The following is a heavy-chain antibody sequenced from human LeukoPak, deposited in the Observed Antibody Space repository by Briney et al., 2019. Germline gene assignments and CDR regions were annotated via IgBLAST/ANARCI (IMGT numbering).Heavy chain of an antibody. J-gene: IGHJ4*02. CDR3: ARETSSRFFDY. CDR2: IIPIFGTA. V-gene: IGHV1-69*05. CDR1: GGTFSSYA. Sequence: ASVKVSCKASGGTFSSYAISWVRQAPGQGLEWMGGIIPIFGTANYAQKFQGRVTITRNTSISTAYMELNNLRSDDTAVYYCARETSSRFFDYWGQGTLLTVSS.